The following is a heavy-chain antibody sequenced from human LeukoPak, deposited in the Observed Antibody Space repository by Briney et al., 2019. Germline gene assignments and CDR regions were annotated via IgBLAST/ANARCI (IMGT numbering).Heavy chain of an antibody. J-gene: IGHJ3*02. V-gene: IGHV4-38-2*02. Sequence: SETLSLTCTVSGYSISSGYYWGWIRQPPGKGLEWIGSIYHSGSTYYNPSLKSRVTISVDTSKNQFSLKLSSVTAADTAVYYCARGRYYYDSSGHHAFDIWGQGTMVTVSS. CDR1: GYSISSGYY. CDR2: IYHSGST. D-gene: IGHD3-22*01. CDR3: ARGRYYYDSSGHHAFDI.